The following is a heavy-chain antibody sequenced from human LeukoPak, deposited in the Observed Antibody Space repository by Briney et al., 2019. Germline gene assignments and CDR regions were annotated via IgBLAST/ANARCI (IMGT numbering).Heavy chain of an antibody. CDR2: IYYSGST. Sequence: SETLSLTCTVSGGSISSSSYYWGWIRQPPGKGLEWIGSIYYSGSTYYNPSLKSRVTISVDTSKNQFSLELSSVTAADTAVYYCARPVAGTGWFDPWGQGTLVTVSS. CDR3: ARPVAGTGWFDP. V-gene: IGHV4-39*01. D-gene: IGHD6-19*01. J-gene: IGHJ5*02. CDR1: GGSISSSSYY.